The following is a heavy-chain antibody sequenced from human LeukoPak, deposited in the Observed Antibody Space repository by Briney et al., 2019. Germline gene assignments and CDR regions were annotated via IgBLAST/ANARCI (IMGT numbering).Heavy chain of an antibody. Sequence: PSETLSLTCTVSGGSISIYYWSWIRQPPGKWLEWIGYIYYSRSTNYNPSLKSRVTISVDTSKNQFSLKLSAVTAADTAVYYCARDHHYYDSSGYTSDAFDIWGQGTMVTVSS. CDR2: IYYSRST. CDR1: GGSISIYY. D-gene: IGHD3-22*01. V-gene: IGHV4-59*01. CDR3: ARDHHYYDSSGYTSDAFDI. J-gene: IGHJ3*02.